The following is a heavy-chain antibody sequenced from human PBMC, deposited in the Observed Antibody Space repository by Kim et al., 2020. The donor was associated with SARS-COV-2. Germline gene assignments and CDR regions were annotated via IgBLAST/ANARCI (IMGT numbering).Heavy chain of an antibody. J-gene: IGHJ4*02. Sequence: GGSLRLSCAASGFTFSSYAMSWVRQAPGKGLEWVSAISGSGGSTYYADSVKGRFTISRDNSKNTLYLQMNSLRAEDTAVYYCAKDYGDYGEEVMGYFDYWGQGTLVTVSS. V-gene: IGHV3-23*01. CDR2: ISGSGGST. D-gene: IGHD4-17*01. CDR3: AKDYGDYGEEVMGYFDY. CDR1: GFTFSSYA.